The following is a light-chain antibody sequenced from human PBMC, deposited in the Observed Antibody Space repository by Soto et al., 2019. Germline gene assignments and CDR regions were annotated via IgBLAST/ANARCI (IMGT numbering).Light chain of an antibody. Sequence: EIVMTQSPATLSVSPGERATLSCRASESVSSKLAWYQQKPGQAPRLLIYGASTRATGIPARFSGSGSGTEFTLTISGLQSEDFAVYYCQQYNNWPPWTFGQGTKV. CDR3: QQYNNWPPWT. CDR2: GAS. V-gene: IGKV3-15*01. J-gene: IGKJ1*01. CDR1: ESVSSK.